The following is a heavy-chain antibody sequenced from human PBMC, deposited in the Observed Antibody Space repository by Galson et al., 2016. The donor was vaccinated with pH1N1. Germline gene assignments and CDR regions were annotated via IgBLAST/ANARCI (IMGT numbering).Heavy chain of an antibody. J-gene: IGHJ4*02. Sequence: TLSLTCTVSNGSISSGDYFWSWIRQPPGKGLEGVGCIYYSGNTYYTPSLKSRFTISLDTSKNQFSLRLTSVTATDTAIYYCARGRDYDILTGSSYYFDFWGQGTLVTVSS. V-gene: IGHV4-30-4*08. CDR3: ARGRDYDILTGSSYYFDF. CDR1: NGSISSGDYF. CDR2: IYYSGNT. D-gene: IGHD3-9*01.